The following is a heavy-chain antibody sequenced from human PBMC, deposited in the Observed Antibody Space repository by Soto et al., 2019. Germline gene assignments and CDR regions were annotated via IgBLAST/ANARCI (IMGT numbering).Heavy chain of an antibody. D-gene: IGHD2-15*01. J-gene: IGHJ5*02. Sequence: PGGSLRLSCAASGFTFSSYGMHWVRQAPGKGLEWVAVISYDGSNRYYADSVKGRFTISRDNSKNTLYLQMKSLRAADTAVYYCAKVVVAATGYYWFDPWRQGTLVTVSS. CDR2: ISYDGSNR. V-gene: IGHV3-30*18. CDR1: GFTFSSYG. CDR3: AKVVVAATGYYWFDP.